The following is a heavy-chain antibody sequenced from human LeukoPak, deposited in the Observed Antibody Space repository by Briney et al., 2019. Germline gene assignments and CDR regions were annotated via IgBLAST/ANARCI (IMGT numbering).Heavy chain of an antibody. CDR1: GGSISSYY. D-gene: IGHD6-19*01. CDR2: IYYSGST. J-gene: IGHJ4*02. CDR3: ARESVAVAVFDY. Sequence: SETLSLTCTVSGGSISSYYWSWIRQPPGKGLEWVGYIYYSGSTNYNPSLKSRVTISVDTSKNQFSLKLSSVTAADTAVYYCARESVAVAVFDYWGQGTLVTVSS. V-gene: IGHV4-59*01.